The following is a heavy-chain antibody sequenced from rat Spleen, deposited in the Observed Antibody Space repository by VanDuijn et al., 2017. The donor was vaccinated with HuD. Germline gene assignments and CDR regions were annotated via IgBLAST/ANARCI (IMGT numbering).Heavy chain of an antibody. J-gene: IGHJ3*01. D-gene: IGHD1-1*01. V-gene: IGHV4-2*01. CDR3: ARATTVGGWFPH. CDR1: GFNFNDYW. CDR2: INKDSSII. Sequence: EVKLVESGGGLVQPGRSLKLSCAASGFNFNDYWMGWVRQAPGKGLEWIGEINKDSSIINYTPSLKDKFTIDRDNAQNTLYLQMIKLGSEDTANYYCARATTVGGWFPHWGQGTLVTVSS.